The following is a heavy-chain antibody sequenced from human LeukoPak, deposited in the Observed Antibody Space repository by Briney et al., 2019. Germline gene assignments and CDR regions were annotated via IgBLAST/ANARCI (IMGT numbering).Heavy chain of an antibody. J-gene: IGHJ4*02. Sequence: KPSQTLSLTCTVSGGSISSSSYYWGWIRQPPGKGLEWIGSIYYSGSTYYNPSLKSRVTISVDTSKKQFSLELRSVTAADTAVYYCARDVLADYWGPGTLVTVSS. CDR3: ARDVLADY. CDR2: IYYSGST. D-gene: IGHD3-3*01. CDR1: GGSISSSSYY. V-gene: IGHV4-39*07.